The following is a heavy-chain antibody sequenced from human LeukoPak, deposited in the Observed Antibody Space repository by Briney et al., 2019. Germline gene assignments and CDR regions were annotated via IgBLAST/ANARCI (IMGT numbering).Heavy chain of an antibody. CDR1: GYTFSSYD. V-gene: IGHV1-8*01. CDR2: MNPNSGNT. Sequence: GASVKVSCKASGYTFSSYDINWVRQATGQGLEWMGWMNPNSGNTGYAQKFQGRLNMTRNTPIDTAYMELSSLRSDDTAVYYCARRVGSGWPVQHWGQGTLVTVSS. CDR3: ARRVGSGWPVQH. J-gene: IGHJ1*01. D-gene: IGHD6-19*01.